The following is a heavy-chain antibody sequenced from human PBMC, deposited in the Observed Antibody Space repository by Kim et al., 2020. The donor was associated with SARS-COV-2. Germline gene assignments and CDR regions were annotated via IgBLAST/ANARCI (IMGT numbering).Heavy chain of an antibody. CDR2: ISFDSSNK. J-gene: IGHJ4*02. CDR3: VKRIGYHKDYFDN. D-gene: IGHD2-15*01. CDR1: GFTFSTSG. Sequence: GGSLRLSCAASGFTFSTSGMHWVRQAPGKGLEWVAVISFDSSNKYYGDSVKGRFTISRDNSQNALYLQMNSLRAEDTAVYYCVKRIGYHKDYFDNLGQGTLVTVSA. V-gene: IGHV3-30*18.